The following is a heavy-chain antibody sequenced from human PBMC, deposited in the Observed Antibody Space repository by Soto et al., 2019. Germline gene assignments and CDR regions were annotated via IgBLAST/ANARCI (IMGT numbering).Heavy chain of an antibody. V-gene: IGHV3-23*01. Sequence: GGSLRLSCAASGFTFNSYAMTWVRQAPGKGLEWVSIISSSGDGTYYVDSVKGRFTISRDNAQNTLYLQMNSLRAEDTAVYYCAKNADVWSWCMDFWGQGTTVTVSS. D-gene: IGHD3-3*01. CDR2: ISSSGDGT. CDR3: AKNADVWSWCMDF. CDR1: GFTFNSYA. J-gene: IGHJ6*02.